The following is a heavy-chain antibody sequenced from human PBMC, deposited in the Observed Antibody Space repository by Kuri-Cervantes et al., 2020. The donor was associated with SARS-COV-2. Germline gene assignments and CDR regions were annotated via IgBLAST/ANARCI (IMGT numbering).Heavy chain of an antibody. CDR1: GGTFSSYA. Sequence: SVKVSCKASGGTFSSYAISWVRQAPGQGLEWMGGIIPIFGTANYAQKFQGRVTITADESTSTAYMELSSLRSEDTAVYYCARPTGDYYGSGSYPYYYYYYMDVWGQGTTVTVSS. CDR2: IIPIFGTA. J-gene: IGHJ6*03. V-gene: IGHV1-69*13. CDR3: ARPTGDYYGSGSYPYYYYYYMDV. D-gene: IGHD3-10*01.